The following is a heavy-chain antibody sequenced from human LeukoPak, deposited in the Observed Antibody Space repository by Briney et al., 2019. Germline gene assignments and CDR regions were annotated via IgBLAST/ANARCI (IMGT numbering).Heavy chain of an antibody. Sequence: GASVKVSCKASGYTFTSYGISWVRQAPGQGLEWMGWISAYNGNTNYAQKLQGRVTMTTDTSTSTAYMELRSLRSDDTAVYYCARWGPTRKGYCSGGSCYVADYWGQGTLVTVSS. CDR1: GYTFTSYG. D-gene: IGHD2-15*01. J-gene: IGHJ4*02. CDR3: ARWGPTRKGYCSGGSCYVADY. V-gene: IGHV1-18*01. CDR2: ISAYNGNT.